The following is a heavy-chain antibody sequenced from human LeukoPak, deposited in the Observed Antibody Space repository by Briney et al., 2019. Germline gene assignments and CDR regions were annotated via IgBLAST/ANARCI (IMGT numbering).Heavy chain of an antibody. CDR2: FDPEDGET. J-gene: IGHJ4*02. V-gene: IGHV1-24*01. CDR3: ARDSTLGVRYSRPGLPDY. D-gene: IGHD6-13*01. CDR1: GYTLTELS. Sequence: ASVKVSCKVSGYTLTELSMHWVRQAPGKGLEWMGGFDPEDGETIYAQKFQGRVTMTEDTSTDTAYMELSSLRSEDTAVYYCARDSTLGVRYSRPGLPDYWGQGTLVTVSS.